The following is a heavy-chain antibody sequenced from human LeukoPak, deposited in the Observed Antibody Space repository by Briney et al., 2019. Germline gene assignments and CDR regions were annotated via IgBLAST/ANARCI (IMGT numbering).Heavy chain of an antibody. D-gene: IGHD3-16*01. V-gene: IGHV4-38-2*02. Sequence: SETLSLTCTVSGYSIISGYYWGWIRQPPGKGLECIGSISHSGSTYQNPSLKSRLTLSVDTTKNQFSLKLSSVAAADTAVYYCARVYFRFAYYYMDVWGKGTTVTVSS. CDR2: ISHSGST. CDR1: GYSIISGYY. CDR3: ARVYFRFAYYYMDV. J-gene: IGHJ6*03.